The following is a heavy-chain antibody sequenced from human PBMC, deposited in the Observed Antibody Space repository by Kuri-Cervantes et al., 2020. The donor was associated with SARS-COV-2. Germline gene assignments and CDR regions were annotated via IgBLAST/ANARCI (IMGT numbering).Heavy chain of an antibody. J-gene: IGHJ6*02. CDR1: GFTFGSYA. V-gene: IGHV3-33*08. D-gene: IGHD3-3*01. CDR3: ARDSRSDFWSGYYHYYYYYGMDV. Sequence: GESLKISCAASGFTFGSYAINWVRQAPGKGLEWVAVIWYDGSNKYYADSVKGRFTISRDNSKNTLYLQMNSLRAEDTAVYYCARDSRSDFWSGYYHYYYYYGMDVWGQGTTVTVSS. CDR2: IWYDGSNK.